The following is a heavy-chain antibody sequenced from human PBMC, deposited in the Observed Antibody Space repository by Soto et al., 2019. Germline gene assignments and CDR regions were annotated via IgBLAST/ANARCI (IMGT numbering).Heavy chain of an antibody. CDR2: LSSSSSYI. V-gene: IGHV3-21*01. Sequence: EVQLVESGGGLVKPGGSLRLSCAASGFTFSSYNMNWVRQAPGKGLEWVSSLSSSSSYIYYADSVKGRFTISRDNAKNSLYLKMNSLRAEETAVYYCAGGGIMYGDYRSMDVWGKGTTVTVSS. J-gene: IGHJ6*03. CDR3: AGGGIMYGDYRSMDV. CDR1: GFTFSSYN. D-gene: IGHD4-17*01.